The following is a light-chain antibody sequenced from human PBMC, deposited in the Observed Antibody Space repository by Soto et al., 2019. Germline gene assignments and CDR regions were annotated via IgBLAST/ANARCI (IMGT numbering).Light chain of an antibody. CDR3: NSYTSKSPGV. Sequence: QSVLTQPASVSGSPGQSITISCTGTSSDVGGYNYVSWYQQHPGKAPKLIIYEVSNRPSGVSNRFSGSKSGNTASLTISGLQAEDEADYDCNSYTSKSPGVFGTGTKLNVL. V-gene: IGLV2-14*01. J-gene: IGLJ1*01. CDR1: SSDVGGYNY. CDR2: EVS.